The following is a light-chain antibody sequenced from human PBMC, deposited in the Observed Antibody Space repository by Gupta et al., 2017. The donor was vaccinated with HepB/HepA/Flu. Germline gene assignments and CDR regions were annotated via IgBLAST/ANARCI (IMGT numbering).Light chain of an antibody. CDR1: QSVSSNY. V-gene: IGKV3-20*01. CDR3: QQYGSSPLT. CDR2: GAS. Sequence: IVLTQSPGTLPLSPGERATLPCRASQSVSSNYLAWYQQKPGQAPRLLIYGASSRATGIPDRFSGSGSGTDFTLTISRLEPEDFAVFYCQQYGSSPLTFGGGTKVEIK. J-gene: IGKJ4*01.